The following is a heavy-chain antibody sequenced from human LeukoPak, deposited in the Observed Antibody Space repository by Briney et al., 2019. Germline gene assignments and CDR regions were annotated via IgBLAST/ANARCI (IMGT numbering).Heavy chain of an antibody. CDR2: ISDSGGNT. CDR1: GFTFNSYA. V-gene: IGHV3-23*01. J-gene: IGHJ4*02. D-gene: IGHD1-1*01. CDR3: AKGKSYWNYFDY. Sequence: PGGSLRLSCAASGFTFNSYAMSWVRQAPWERLQWVSGISDSGGNTYYADSVRGRFTISRDNANNSLYLQMNSLRAEDTALYYCAKGKSYWNYFDYWGQGTLVTVSS.